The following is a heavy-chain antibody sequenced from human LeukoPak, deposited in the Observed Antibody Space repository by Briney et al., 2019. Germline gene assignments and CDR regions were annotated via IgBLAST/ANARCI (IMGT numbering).Heavy chain of an antibody. Sequence: SETLPLTCTVSGGSISSYYWSWIRQPAGEGLEWIGRIYTSGSTNYNPSPKSRVTMSVDTSKNQFSLKLSSVTAADTAVYYCARAWGSYRFNWFDPWGQGTLVTVSS. CDR2: IYTSGST. CDR3: ARAWGSYRFNWFDP. J-gene: IGHJ5*02. CDR1: GGSISSYY. D-gene: IGHD3-16*02. V-gene: IGHV4-4*07.